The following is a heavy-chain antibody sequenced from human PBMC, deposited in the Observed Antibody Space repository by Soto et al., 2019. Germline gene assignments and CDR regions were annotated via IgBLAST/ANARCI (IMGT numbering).Heavy chain of an antibody. Sequence: GGSLRLSCAASGFSVSDSTMSWVRQAPGKGLEWVSSISASGAVTYYADSVKGRFTISRDPSKDTIYLQMESLRVEDTAVYYCAKAPLAFDIWGQGTLVTVSS. V-gene: IGHV3-23*01. CDR2: ISASGAVT. CDR1: GFSVSDST. CDR3: AKAPLAFDI. J-gene: IGHJ3*02.